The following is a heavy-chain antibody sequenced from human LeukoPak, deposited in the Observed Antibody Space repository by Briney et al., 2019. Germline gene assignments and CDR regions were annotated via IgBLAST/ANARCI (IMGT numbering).Heavy chain of an antibody. D-gene: IGHD4-17*01. CDR3: ARGARRTSTDYFDY. J-gene: IGHJ4*02. V-gene: IGHV4-4*07. CDR1: GGSISSYY. Sequence: SETLSLTCTVSGGSISSYYWSWIRQPAGKGLEWIWRIYTSGSTNYNPSLKSRVTMSVDTSKNQFSLKLSSVTAADTAVYYCARGARRTSTDYFDYWGQGTLVTVSS. CDR2: IYTSGST.